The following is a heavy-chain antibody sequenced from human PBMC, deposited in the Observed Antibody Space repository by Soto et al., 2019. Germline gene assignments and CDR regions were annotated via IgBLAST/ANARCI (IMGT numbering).Heavy chain of an antibody. Sequence: SETLSLTCAVYGGSFSGYYWSWIRQPPGKGLEWIGEINHSGSTNYNPSLKSRVTISVDTSKNQFSLKLSSVTAADTAVYYCARRQRRITFGGVIVTFDYWGQGTLVTVSS. CDR2: INHSGST. CDR1: GGSFSGYY. D-gene: IGHD3-16*02. V-gene: IGHV4-34*01. J-gene: IGHJ4*02. CDR3: ARRQRRITFGGVIVTFDY.